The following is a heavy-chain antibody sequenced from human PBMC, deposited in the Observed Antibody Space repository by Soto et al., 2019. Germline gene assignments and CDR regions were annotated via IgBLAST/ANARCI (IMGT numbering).Heavy chain of an antibody. CDR2: IIPIFGTA. Sequence: QVQLVQSGAEVKKPGSSVKVSCKASGGTFSSYAISWVRQAPGQGLEWMGGIIPIFGTANYAQKLQGRVTITADESTSTAYVELSSLRSEDTAVYYGARDGYNHRGVFDPWGQGTLVRVSS. V-gene: IGHV1-69*12. CDR3: ARDGYNHRGVFDP. CDR1: GGTFSSYA. J-gene: IGHJ5*02. D-gene: IGHD5-12*01.